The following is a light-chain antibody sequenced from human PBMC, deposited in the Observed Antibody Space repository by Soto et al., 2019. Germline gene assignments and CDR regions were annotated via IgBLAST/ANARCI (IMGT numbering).Light chain of an antibody. CDR1: QSISSW. CDR2: DAS. CDR3: QQYYTTPRT. J-gene: IGKJ1*01. V-gene: IGKV1-5*01. Sequence: DIQMTPSPSTLSASVGDRVTITCRASQSISSWLAWYQQKPGKAPKLLIYDASSLESGVPDRFSGSGSGTDFTLTISSLQAEDVAVYYCQQYYTTPRTFGHGTKVDIK.